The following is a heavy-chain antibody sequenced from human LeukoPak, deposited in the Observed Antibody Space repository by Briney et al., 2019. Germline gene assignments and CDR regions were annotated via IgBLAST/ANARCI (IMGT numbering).Heavy chain of an antibody. CDR2: IGISDVDR. V-gene: IGHV3-21*04. CDR3: AKDAPGAGGFDY. CDR1: GFTFSSYC. D-gene: IGHD1-14*01. Sequence: GGSLRLSCVASGFTFSSYCMHWVRQAPGKGLEFVSTIGISDVDRHYLDSVKGRFTISRDNSKNTLYLQMNSLRAADTAVYYCAKDAPGAGGFDYWGQGTLVTVSS. J-gene: IGHJ4*02.